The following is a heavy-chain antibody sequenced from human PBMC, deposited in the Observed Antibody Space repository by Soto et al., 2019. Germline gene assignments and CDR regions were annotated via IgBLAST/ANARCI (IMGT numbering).Heavy chain of an antibody. Sequence: QVQLQESGPGLVKPSETLSLTCTVSGGSISSYYWSWIRQPPGKGLEWIGYIYYSGSTNYNPSLKSRATITVDTSKNQFALKLSSVTAADTAVYYCARQKGYSYGYDYWGQGTQVTVSS. J-gene: IGHJ4*02. CDR2: IYYSGST. V-gene: IGHV4-59*08. CDR3: ARQKGYSYGYDY. CDR1: GGSISSYY. D-gene: IGHD5-18*01.